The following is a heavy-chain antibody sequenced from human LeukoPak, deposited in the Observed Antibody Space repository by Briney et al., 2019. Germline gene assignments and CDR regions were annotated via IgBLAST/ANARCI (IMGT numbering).Heavy chain of an antibody. D-gene: IGHD3-10*01. J-gene: IGHJ4*02. Sequence: PSETLSLTCTVSGGSISSGGYYWSWIRQHPGKGLEWIGYIYYSGSTYYNPSLKSRVTISVDTSKNQFSLKLSSVTAADTAVYYCARVGSYYGSGTFDYWGQGTLVPVSA. CDR1: GGSISSGGYY. CDR3: ARVGSYYGSGTFDY. V-gene: IGHV4-31*03. CDR2: IYYSGST.